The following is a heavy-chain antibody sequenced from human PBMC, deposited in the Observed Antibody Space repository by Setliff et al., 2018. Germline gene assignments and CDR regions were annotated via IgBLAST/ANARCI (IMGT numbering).Heavy chain of an antibody. J-gene: IGHJ4*02. Sequence: ASVKVSCKASGYTFTSYGISWVRQAPGQGLEWTGWISAYNGNTNYAQKLQGRVTMTTDTSTSTAYMELRSLRSDDTAVYYCARESALRGYYYDSSGNDYWGQGTLVTVSS. V-gene: IGHV1-18*01. D-gene: IGHD3-22*01. CDR1: GYTFTSYG. CDR2: ISAYNGNT. CDR3: ARESALRGYYYDSSGNDY.